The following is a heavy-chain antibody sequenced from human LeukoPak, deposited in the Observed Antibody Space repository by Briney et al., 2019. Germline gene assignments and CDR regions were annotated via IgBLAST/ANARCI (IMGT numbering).Heavy chain of an antibody. CDR3: ARDGGRFYNWFDP. Sequence: PSETLSLTCSVSGASIRSYYWSWLRQSPGKGPEWIGYVFHTGSTNYSPSLKSRVTISIDTSKSQFPLNLTSVTAADTAVYYCARDGGRFYNWFDPWGPGTLVTVSS. CDR1: GASIRSYY. V-gene: IGHV4-59*01. D-gene: IGHD6-25*01. CDR2: VFHTGST. J-gene: IGHJ5*02.